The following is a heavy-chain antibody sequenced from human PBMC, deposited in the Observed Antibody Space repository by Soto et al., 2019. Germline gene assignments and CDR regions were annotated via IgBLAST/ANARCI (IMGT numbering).Heavy chain of an antibody. CDR2: IERDDDDK. CDR1: GFSLTSPGRC. D-gene: IGHD1-20*01. Sequence: ESGPTLVNPTETLTLTCTFSGFSLTSPGRCVSWIRQSPGKALEWLALIERDDDDKYYSTSLKTRLTISKDTRKNQVVLTMANMEPADTATYYCARSIRGPRRFNGMDVWGQGTTVTVSS. J-gene: IGHJ6*02. CDR3: ARSIRGPRRFNGMDV. V-gene: IGHV2-70*13.